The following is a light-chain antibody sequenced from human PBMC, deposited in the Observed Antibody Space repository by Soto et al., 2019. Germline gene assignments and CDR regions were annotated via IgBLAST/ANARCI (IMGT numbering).Light chain of an antibody. V-gene: IGKV3-20*01. Sequence: EVVSTQSPGTLSLSPGERATLSCRASQSVGSSYLAWYQQKPGQAPRLLFYGASSRATGIPDRFSGSGSGTDFTLTVSRLEPEDFAVYYCQQYGTSPEAFGQGTKVDIK. CDR3: QQYGTSPEA. J-gene: IGKJ1*01. CDR1: QSVGSSY. CDR2: GAS.